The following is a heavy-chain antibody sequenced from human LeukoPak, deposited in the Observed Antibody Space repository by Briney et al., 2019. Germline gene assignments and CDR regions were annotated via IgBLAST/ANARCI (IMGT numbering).Heavy chain of an antibody. J-gene: IGHJ6*02. D-gene: IGHD2-21*01. Sequence: GGSLRLSCTASGFTFSSYWMSWVRQAPGKGLEWLANIKQDGSEKDYVDSVKGRFTISRDNAKNSLYLQMNSLRAEDTAVYYCAKYCGGDCYGMDVWGQGTTVTVSS. CDR1: GFTFSSYW. CDR2: IKQDGSEK. CDR3: AKYCGGDCYGMDV. V-gene: IGHV3-7*01.